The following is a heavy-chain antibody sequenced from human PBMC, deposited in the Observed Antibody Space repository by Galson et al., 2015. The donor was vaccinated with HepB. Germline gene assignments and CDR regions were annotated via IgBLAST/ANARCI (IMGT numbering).Heavy chain of an antibody. Sequence: CAISGDSVSSNSAAWNWIRQSPSRGLEWLGRTCYRSKWYNDYAESVKSRMTIKPDTSKNEFSLQLNSVTPEDTAAYYCARDPSGSYWGRWFDLWGQGTPVTVSS. CDR2: TCYRSKWYN. J-gene: IGHJ5*02. CDR3: ARDPSGSYWGRWFDL. D-gene: IGHD1-26*01. CDR1: GDSVSSNSAA. V-gene: IGHV6-1*01.